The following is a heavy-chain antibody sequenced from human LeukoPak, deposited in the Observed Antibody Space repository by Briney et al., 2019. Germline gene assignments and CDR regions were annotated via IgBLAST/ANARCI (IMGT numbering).Heavy chain of an antibody. J-gene: IGHJ5*02. CDR2: MNPNSGNT. V-gene: IGHV1-8*01. CDR3: ARDREGYYDSSGYNWFDP. Sequence: ASVKVSCKASGYTFTSYDINWVRQATGQGLEWMGWMNPNSGNTGYAQKFQGRVTMTRNTSISTAYMELSSLRSEDTAVYYCARDREGYYDSSGYNWFDPWGQGTLVTVSS. D-gene: IGHD3-22*01. CDR1: GYTFTSYD.